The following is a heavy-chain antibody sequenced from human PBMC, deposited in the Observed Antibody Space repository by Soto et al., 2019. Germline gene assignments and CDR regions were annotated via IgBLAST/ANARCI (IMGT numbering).Heavy chain of an antibody. CDR1: RGTFSSYA. CDR2: IIPIFGTA. V-gene: IGHV1-69*13. CDR3: ARHLDSGYESGFDY. D-gene: IGHD5-12*01. Sequence: SVKVSCKASRGTFSSYAISWVRQAPGQGLEWMGGIIPIFGTANYAQKFQGRVTITADESTSTAYMELSSLRSEDTAVYYCARHLDSGYESGFDYWGQGTLVTVSS. J-gene: IGHJ4*02.